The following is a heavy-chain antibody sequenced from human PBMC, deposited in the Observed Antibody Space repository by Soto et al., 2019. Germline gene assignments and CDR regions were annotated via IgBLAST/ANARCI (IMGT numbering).Heavy chain of an antibody. D-gene: IGHD5-12*01. Sequence: LRLSCAASGFTFSSYAMHWVRQAPGKGLEWVAVISYDGSNKYYADSVKGRFTISRDNSKNTLYLQMNSLRAEDTAVYYCARDSRWLQLSFVDYWGQGTLVTVSS. CDR2: ISYDGSNK. CDR3: ARDSRWLQLSFVDY. V-gene: IGHV3-30-3*01. J-gene: IGHJ4*02. CDR1: GFTFSSYA.